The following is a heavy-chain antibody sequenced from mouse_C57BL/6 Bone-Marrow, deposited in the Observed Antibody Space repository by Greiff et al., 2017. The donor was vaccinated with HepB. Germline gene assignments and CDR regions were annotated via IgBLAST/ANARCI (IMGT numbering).Heavy chain of an antibody. J-gene: IGHJ2*01. CDR3: ARTTTVVADFDY. Sequence: VQLQQSGPELVKPGASVKISCKASGYTFTDYYMNWVKQSHGKSLEWIGDINPNNGGTSYNQKFKGKATLTVDKSSSTAYMELRSLTSEDSAVYYCARTTTVVADFDYWGQGTTLTVSS. D-gene: IGHD1-1*01. CDR2: INPNNGGT. V-gene: IGHV1-26*01. CDR1: GYTFTDYY.